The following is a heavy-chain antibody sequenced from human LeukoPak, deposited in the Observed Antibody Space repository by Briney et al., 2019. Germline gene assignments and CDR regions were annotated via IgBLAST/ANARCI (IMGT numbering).Heavy chain of an antibody. CDR3: ARVRLFRAPDPYYYYYYGMDV. D-gene: IGHD2-21*01. Sequence: PSESLSLTCTVSGGSISSYYWSWIRQPPGKGLEWIGYIYYSGSTNYNTSLKSRVTISVDTSKNQFSLKLSSVTAADTAVYYCARVRLFRAPDPYYYYYYGMDVWGKGTTVTVSS. CDR2: IYYSGST. CDR1: GGSISSYY. J-gene: IGHJ6*04. V-gene: IGHV4-59*01.